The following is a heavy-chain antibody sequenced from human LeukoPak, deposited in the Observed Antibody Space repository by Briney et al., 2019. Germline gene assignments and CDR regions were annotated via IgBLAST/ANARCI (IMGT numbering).Heavy chain of an antibody. CDR3: ARESRDGYNFNY. Sequence: GASVKVSCKASGYTFTSYAISWVRQAPGQGLEWMGRIIPILGIANYAQKFQGRVTITADKSTSTAYMELSSLRSEDTAVYYCARESRDGYNFNYWGQGTLVTVSS. D-gene: IGHD5-24*01. J-gene: IGHJ4*02. CDR1: GYTFTSYA. V-gene: IGHV1-69*04. CDR2: IIPILGIA.